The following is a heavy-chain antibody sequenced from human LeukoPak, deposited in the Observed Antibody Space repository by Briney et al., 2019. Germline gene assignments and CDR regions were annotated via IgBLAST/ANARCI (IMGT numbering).Heavy chain of an antibody. CDR1: GGSFSRYY. CDR3: ARGATISEAGYFDF. D-gene: IGHD5-24*01. Sequence: SETLSLTCAVYGGSFSRYYWSWIRQSPGKGLEWIAEIDHRGDTNYNPSVKSRVTISVDTSKNQFSLKVRSLSAADTAVYYCARGATISEAGYFDFWGQGTPVTVSS. J-gene: IGHJ4*03. V-gene: IGHV4-34*01. CDR2: IDHRGDT.